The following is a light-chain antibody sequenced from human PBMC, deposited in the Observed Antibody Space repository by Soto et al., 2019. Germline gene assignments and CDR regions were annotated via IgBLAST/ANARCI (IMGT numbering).Light chain of an antibody. J-gene: IGLJ2*01. CDR2: EAS. CDR1: RSDVGSYNL. CDR3: CSYAGSSPV. Sequence: QSVLTQSASVSGSPGQSITISCTGTRSDVGSYNLVSWYQQHPGKAPKLMIYEASKRPSGVSNRFSGSKSGNTASLTISGLQAEDEGDYYCCSYAGSSPVFGGGTKVTVL. V-gene: IGLV2-23*01.